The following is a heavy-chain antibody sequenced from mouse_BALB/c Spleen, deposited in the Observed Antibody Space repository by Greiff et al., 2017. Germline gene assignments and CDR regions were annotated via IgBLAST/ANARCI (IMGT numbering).Heavy chain of an antibody. J-gene: IGHJ4*01. D-gene: IGHD1-1*01. V-gene: IGHV2-4-1*01. CDR3: ARRRDYYGSSYDYAMDY. CDR2: IWSGGST. Sequence: VKLMESGPGLVQPSQSLSITCTVSGFSLTSYGVHWVRQSPGKGLEWLGVIWSGGSTDYNAAFISRLSISKDNSKSQVFFKMNSLQADDTAIYYCARRRDYYGSSYDYAMDYWGQGTSVTVSS. CDR1: GFSLTSYG.